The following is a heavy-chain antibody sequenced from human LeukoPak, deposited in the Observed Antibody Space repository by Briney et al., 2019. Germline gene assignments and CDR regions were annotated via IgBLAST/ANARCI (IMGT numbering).Heavy chain of an antibody. CDR1: GDSISSGSYY. D-gene: IGHD3-3*01. CDR3: ASGTIFDAFDI. CDR2: IYTSGST. V-gene: IGHV4-61*02. Sequence: PSETLSLTCTVSGDSISSGSYYWSWIRQPAGKGLEWIGRIYTSGSTNYNPSLKSRVTISVDTSKNQFSLKLSSVTAADAAVYYCASGTIFDAFDIWGQGTMVTVSS. J-gene: IGHJ3*02.